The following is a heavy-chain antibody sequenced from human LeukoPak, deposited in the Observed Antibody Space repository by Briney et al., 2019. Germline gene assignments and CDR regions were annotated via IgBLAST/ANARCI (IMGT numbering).Heavy chain of an antibody. CDR1: GGSISSTY. CDR3: ARGMGGYHNWFDP. J-gene: IGHJ5*02. D-gene: IGHD3-22*01. CDR2: IYTSGST. Sequence: PSDTLSLTCTVSGGSISSTYWSWIRQPAGKGLEWIGRIYTSGSTNYNPSLKSRVTISVDTSKNHFSLNLSSVTAADTAVYYCARGMGGYHNWFDPWGQGTLVTVSS. V-gene: IGHV4-4*07.